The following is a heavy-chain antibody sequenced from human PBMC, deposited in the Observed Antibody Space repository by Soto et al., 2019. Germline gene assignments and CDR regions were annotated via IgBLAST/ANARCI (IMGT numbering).Heavy chain of an antibody. CDR2: VNPSSGGT. D-gene: IGHD4-17*01. CDR3: ARDGSADYGSYGVDV. CDR1: GFTDYY. V-gene: IGHV1-2*02. Sequence: QVQLVQSGTEVRKPGASVKVSCKASGFTDYYIHWVRQAPGQGLEWLGWVNPSSGGTNYAQKFQGRVAMTRDTFISTAYMELSRLQSDDTAVYYCARDGSADYGSYGVDVWGQGTTVTVSS. J-gene: IGHJ6*02.